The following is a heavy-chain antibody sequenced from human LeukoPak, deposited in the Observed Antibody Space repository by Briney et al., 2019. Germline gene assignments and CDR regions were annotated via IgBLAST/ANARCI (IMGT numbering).Heavy chain of an antibody. Sequence: GGSLRLSCAASGFTFSNAWMNWVRQAPGKGLEWVGRIKSKVDEETIEYAAPVKGRFTISRDDSKNTVYLQMNSLTPDDTAVYYCATGGFYFDYWGQGTLVIVTS. CDR1: GFTFSNAW. V-gene: IGHV3-15*07. CDR2: IKSKVDEETI. CDR3: ATGGFYFDY. J-gene: IGHJ4*02.